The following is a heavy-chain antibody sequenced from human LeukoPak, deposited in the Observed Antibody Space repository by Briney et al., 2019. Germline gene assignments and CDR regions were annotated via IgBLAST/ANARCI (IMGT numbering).Heavy chain of an antibody. CDR3: ARDYCSGGSCYLGAFDI. V-gene: IGHV1-2*02. D-gene: IGHD2-15*01. Sequence: ASVMVSCKASGYTFTGYYMHWVRQAPGQGLEWMGWINPNSGGTNYAQKFQGRVTMIRDTSISTAYVELRRLRCDDTAVYYCARDYCSGGSCYLGAFDIWGQGTMVTVSS. CDR2: INPNSGGT. CDR1: GYTFTGYY. J-gene: IGHJ3*02.